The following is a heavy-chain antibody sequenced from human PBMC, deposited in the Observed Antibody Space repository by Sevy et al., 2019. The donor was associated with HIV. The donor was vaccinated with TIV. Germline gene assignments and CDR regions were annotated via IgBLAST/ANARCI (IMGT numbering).Heavy chain of an antibody. V-gene: IGHV4-59*01. Sequence: PSETLSLTCTVSGVSISPYYWAWFRQPPGKGLECIGFSGNTNYNPSLKTRVTTSVDTSKNQFSLKLSSVTAADTAIYYCARGGPNQQQLDYFDYWGQGTLVTVSS. J-gene: IGHJ4*02. CDR3: ARGGPNQQQLDYFDY. CDR1: GVSISPYY. D-gene: IGHD6-13*01. CDR2: SGNT.